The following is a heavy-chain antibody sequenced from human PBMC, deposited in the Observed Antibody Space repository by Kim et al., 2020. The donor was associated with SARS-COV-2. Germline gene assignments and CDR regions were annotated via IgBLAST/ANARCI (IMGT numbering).Heavy chain of an antibody. CDR2: ISGSGGST. J-gene: IGHJ6*02. D-gene: IGHD3-10*01. V-gene: IGHV3-23*01. CDR3: AKVRALEVLTNYYYGMDV. Sequence: GGSLRLSCAASGFTFSSYAMSWVRQAPGKGLEWVAAISGSGGSTYYADSVKGRFTISRDNSKNTLYLQMNSLRAEDTAVYYCAKVRALEVLTNYYYGMDVWGQGTTVTVSS. CDR1: GFTFSSYA.